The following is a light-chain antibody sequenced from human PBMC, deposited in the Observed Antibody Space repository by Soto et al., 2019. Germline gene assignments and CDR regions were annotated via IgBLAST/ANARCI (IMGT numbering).Light chain of an antibody. Sequence: DIVMTQSPDSLAVSLGERATINCKSSQSVLYSSNNKNYLAWYQQKPGQPPKLLIYCASTRESGVPDRFSGSGSGTDFTLTISSLQAEDVAVYYCQQYYSTPSGFGGGTKVEIK. V-gene: IGKV4-1*01. J-gene: IGKJ4*02. CDR3: QQYYSTPSG. CDR1: QSVLYSSNNKNY. CDR2: CAS.